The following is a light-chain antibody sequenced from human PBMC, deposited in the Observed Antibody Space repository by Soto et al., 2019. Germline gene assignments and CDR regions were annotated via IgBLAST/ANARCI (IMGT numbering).Light chain of an antibody. CDR1: QSITTW. V-gene: IGKV1-5*01. CDR2: DVS. CDR3: QQYNSYWT. Sequence: DIQMTQSPSTVSASVVDSVTITCRASQSITTWLAWYQQRPGKAPKLLIYDVSSLQSGVPSRFSGSGSGTEFTLTISSLQPDDFATYYCQQYNSYWTFGQGTKVDIK. J-gene: IGKJ1*01.